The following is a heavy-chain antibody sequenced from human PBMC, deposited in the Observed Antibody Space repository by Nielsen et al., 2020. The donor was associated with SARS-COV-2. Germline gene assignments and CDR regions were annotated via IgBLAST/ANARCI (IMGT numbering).Heavy chain of an antibody. Sequence: SVKVSCKASGFTFTSSAMQWVRQARGQRLEWIGWIVVGSGNTNYAQKFQERVTITRDMSTSTAYMELSSLRSEDTAVYYCATYFAYCGGDCYPPLVYWGQGTLVTVSS. CDR1: GFTFTSSA. J-gene: IGHJ4*02. V-gene: IGHV1-58*02. CDR2: IVVGSGNT. D-gene: IGHD2-21*02. CDR3: ATYFAYCGGDCYPPLVY.